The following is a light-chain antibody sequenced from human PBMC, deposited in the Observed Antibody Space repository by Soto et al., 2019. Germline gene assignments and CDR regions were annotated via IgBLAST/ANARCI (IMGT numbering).Light chain of an antibody. CDR1: VLPKQY. Sequence: SYELTQPPSVSVSPGQTATITCSGDVLPKQYASWYQQKPGQAPEVVIYKDNQRPSGIPERFSGSGSGTTVTLTISGVRAEDEADYYCQSADSSGTYVFGSGTKVTV. CDR2: KDN. CDR3: QSADSSGTYV. V-gene: IGLV3-25*02. J-gene: IGLJ1*01.